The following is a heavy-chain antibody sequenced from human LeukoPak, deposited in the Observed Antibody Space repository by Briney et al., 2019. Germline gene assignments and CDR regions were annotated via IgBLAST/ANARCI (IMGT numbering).Heavy chain of an antibody. Sequence: SETLSLTCTVSGGSISSGGYYWSWIRQHPGEGLEWIGYIYYSGSTYYNPSLKSRVTISVDTSKNQFSLKLSSVTAADTAVYYCARVNGCNSHIDYWGQGTLVTVSS. CDR3: ARVNGCNSHIDY. CDR1: GGSISSGGYY. J-gene: IGHJ4*02. D-gene: IGHD4-23*01. V-gene: IGHV4-31*03. CDR2: IYYSGST.